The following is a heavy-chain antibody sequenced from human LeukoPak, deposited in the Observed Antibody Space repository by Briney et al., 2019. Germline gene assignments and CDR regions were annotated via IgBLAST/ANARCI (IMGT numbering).Heavy chain of an antibody. CDR3: ARDHEDIVVVPAAIPDY. J-gene: IGHJ4*02. CDR2: IKQDGSEK. D-gene: IGHD2-2*01. V-gene: IGHV3-7*01. Sequence: PGGSLRLSCAASGFTFTNYWMNWVRQAPGKGLEWVANIKQDGSEKYYVDSVKGRFTISRDNAKNSLYLQMNSLRAEGTAVYYCARDHEDIVVVPAAIPDYWGQGTLVTVSS. CDR1: GFTFTNYW.